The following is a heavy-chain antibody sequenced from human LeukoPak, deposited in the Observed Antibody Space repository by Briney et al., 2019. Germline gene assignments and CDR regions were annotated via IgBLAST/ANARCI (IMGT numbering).Heavy chain of an antibody. CDR1: GGSISSYY. CDR2: IYYSGST. V-gene: IGHV4-59*01. Sequence: PSETLSLTCTVSGGSISSYYWSWIRQPPGKGLEWIGYIYYSGSTNYNPSLKSRVTISVDTSKNQFSLKLSSVTAADTAVYYCARDLYTSGSGSYYNNWFDPGVQGTLIIVSS. J-gene: IGHJ5*02. D-gene: IGHD3-10*01. CDR3: ARDLYTSGSGSYYNNWFDP.